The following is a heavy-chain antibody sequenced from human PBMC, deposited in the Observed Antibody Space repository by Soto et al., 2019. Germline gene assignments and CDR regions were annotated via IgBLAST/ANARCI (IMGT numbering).Heavy chain of an antibody. CDR1: GFTFSIYA. V-gene: IGHV3-23*01. CDR3: AKDRSRYTSGWHDLFDP. Sequence: EVQLLESGGDLVQPGGSLRLSCAASGFTFSIYAMSWVRQAPGKGLEWVSPISGGGDVTYYEDSAQGRFTVSRDNSKNTVYLEMNSLRAEDTAVYYCAKDRSRYTSGWHDLFDPWGQGTLVSVSS. CDR2: ISGGGDVT. D-gene: IGHD6-19*01. J-gene: IGHJ5*02.